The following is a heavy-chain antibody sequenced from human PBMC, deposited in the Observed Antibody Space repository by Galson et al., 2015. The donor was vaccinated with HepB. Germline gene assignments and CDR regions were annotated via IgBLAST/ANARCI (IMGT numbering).Heavy chain of an antibody. CDR1: GFSLSTSGMC. V-gene: IGHV2-70*01. CDR3: ARGHYDILTGYPWSFDY. J-gene: IGHJ4*02. D-gene: IGHD3-9*01. Sequence: PALVKPTQTLTLTCTFSGFSLSTSGMCVSWIRQPPGKALEWLALIDWDDDKYYSTSLKTRLTISKDTSKNQVVLTMTNMDPVDTATYYCARGHYDILTGYPWSFDYWGQGTLVTVSS. CDR2: IDWDDDK.